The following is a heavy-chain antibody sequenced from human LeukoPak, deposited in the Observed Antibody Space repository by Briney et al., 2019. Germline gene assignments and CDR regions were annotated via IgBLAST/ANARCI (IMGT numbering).Heavy chain of an antibody. CDR2: ISWNSGSI. J-gene: IGHJ5*02. CDR3: AKGHRRSSTSCYSGLYNWFDP. Sequence: GRSLRLSCAASGFTFDDYAMHWVRQAPGKGLEWVSGISWNSGSIGYADSVKGRFTISRDNAKNSLYLQMNSLRAEDTALYYCAKGHRRSSTSCYSGLYNWFDPWGQGTLVTVSS. D-gene: IGHD2-2*02. CDR1: GFTFDDYA. V-gene: IGHV3-9*01.